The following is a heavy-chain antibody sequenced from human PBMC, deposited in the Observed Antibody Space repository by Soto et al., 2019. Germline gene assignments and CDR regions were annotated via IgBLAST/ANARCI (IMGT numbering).Heavy chain of an antibody. CDR1: GITFNTHW. CDR3: ARGGAMGVDY. J-gene: IGHJ4*02. D-gene: IGHD1-26*01. CDR2: IYFDGITT. Sequence: GGSLRLSCTASGITFNTHWMHWVRQAPGKGLVWVSRIYFDGITTNYADSVKGRLTISRDNAKNTVYLHVNTLRDEDTAVYYCARGGAMGVDYWGQGTLVTVSS. V-gene: IGHV3-74*01.